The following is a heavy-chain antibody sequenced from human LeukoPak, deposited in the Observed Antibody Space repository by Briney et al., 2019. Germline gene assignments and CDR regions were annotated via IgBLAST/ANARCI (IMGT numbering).Heavy chain of an antibody. Sequence: GGSLRLSCAASGFTFSSYSMNWVRQAPGKGLEWVSYISSSSSTIYYADSVKGRFTISRDNAKNSLYLQMDSPRAEDTAVYYCARYYYDSSGYAADAFDIWGQGTMVTVSS. J-gene: IGHJ3*02. CDR1: GFTFSSYS. CDR3: ARYYYDSSGYAADAFDI. V-gene: IGHV3-48*01. D-gene: IGHD3-22*01. CDR2: ISSSSSTI.